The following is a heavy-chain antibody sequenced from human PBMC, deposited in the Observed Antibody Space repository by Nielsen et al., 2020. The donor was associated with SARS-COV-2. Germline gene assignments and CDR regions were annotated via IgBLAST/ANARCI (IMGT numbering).Heavy chain of an antibody. CDR2: IYSGGST. J-gene: IGHJ6*02. V-gene: IGHV3-66*02. D-gene: IGHD6-13*01. CDR3: AGREYSSSWYSFWFGLDGMDV. Sequence: VRQAPGKGLEWVSVIYSGGSTYYADSVKGRFTISRDNSKNTLYLQMSSLRAEDTAVYYCAGREYSSSWYSFWFGLDGMDVWGQGTTVTVSS.